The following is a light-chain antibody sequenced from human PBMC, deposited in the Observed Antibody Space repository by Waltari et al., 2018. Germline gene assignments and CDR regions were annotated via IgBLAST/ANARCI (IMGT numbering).Light chain of an antibody. J-gene: IGKJ1*01. CDR3: QHYLRLPAT. Sequence: IVWTHSPRTMHLSPGQRATLSCRASQSVTRTLAWYQHKPGQAPRLRIYGASNRATGIPDRFSGSGSGTDFSLTISRLGPEDFAVYYCQHYLRLPATFGQGTKVEIK. V-gene: IGKV3-20*01. CDR1: QSVTRT. CDR2: GAS.